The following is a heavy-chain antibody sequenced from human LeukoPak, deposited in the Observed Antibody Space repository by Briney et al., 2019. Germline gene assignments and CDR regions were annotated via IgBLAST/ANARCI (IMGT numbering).Heavy chain of an antibody. Sequence: GGSLRLSCAASGVTVSSNYMSWVRQAPGKGLEWVSVINSGGSTYYADSVKGRFTISRDNSKNTLYLQMNSLRAEDTAVYYCARDRDCSGGSCYGYWGQGTLVTVSS. J-gene: IGHJ4*02. CDR1: GVTVSSNY. D-gene: IGHD2-15*01. CDR2: INSGGST. V-gene: IGHV3-66*01. CDR3: ARDRDCSGGSCYGY.